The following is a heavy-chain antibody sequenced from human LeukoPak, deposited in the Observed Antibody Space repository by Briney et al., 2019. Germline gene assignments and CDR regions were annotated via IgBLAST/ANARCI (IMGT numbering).Heavy chain of an antibody. CDR3: ARTTRSIVVVPAAVFDY. Sequence: SETLSLTCAVYGGSFHGSYWSWIRQPPGKGLEWVGEVNHDGGPNYNPSLKSRVTISVDTSKNQFSLKLSSVTAADTAVYYCARTTRSIVVVPAAVFDYWGQGTLVTVSS. CDR1: GGSFHGSY. D-gene: IGHD2-2*01. J-gene: IGHJ4*02. CDR2: VNHDGGP. V-gene: IGHV4-34*01.